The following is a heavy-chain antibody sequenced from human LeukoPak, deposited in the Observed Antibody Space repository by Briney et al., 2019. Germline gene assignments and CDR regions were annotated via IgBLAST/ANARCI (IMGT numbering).Heavy chain of an antibody. CDR1: GFTFSSYA. J-gene: IGHJ4*02. Sequence: GGSLRLSCAASGFTFSSYAMSWARQAPGKGLEWVSAISGSGGSTYYADSVKGRFTISRDNSKNTLYLQMNSLRAEDTAVYYCAKDPFDYSYYFDYWGQGTLVTVSS. V-gene: IGHV3-23*01. CDR3: AKDPFDYSYYFDY. D-gene: IGHD4-11*01. CDR2: ISGSGGST.